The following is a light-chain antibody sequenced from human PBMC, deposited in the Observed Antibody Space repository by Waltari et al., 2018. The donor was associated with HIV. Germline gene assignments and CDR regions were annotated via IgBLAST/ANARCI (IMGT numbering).Light chain of an antibody. Sequence: QSALTQPASLSGSPGQSIIISCTGPSDDVGNYNYVSWYQQHPGKAPKLIIYEVTYRPSWVSNRFSGSKSGNTASLTISGLQAEDEADYYCSSFSTSTTRVLFGGGTKLTVL. CDR3: SSFSTSTTRVL. V-gene: IGLV2-14*01. CDR2: EVT. J-gene: IGLJ2*01. CDR1: SDDVGNYNY.